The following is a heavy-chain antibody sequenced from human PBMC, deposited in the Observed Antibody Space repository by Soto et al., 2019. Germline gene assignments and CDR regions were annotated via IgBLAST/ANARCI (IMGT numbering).Heavy chain of an antibody. CDR2: IIPIFGTA. CDR1: GGTFSSYA. CDR3: ARALTRLYVGRTPYYGMDV. Sequence: QVQLVQSGAEVKKPGSSVKVSCKASGGTFSSYAISWVRQAPGQGLEWMGGIIPIFGTANYAQKFQGRVTITADESTSTAYMGLSSLRSEDTAVYYCARALTRLYVGRTPYYGMDVWGQGTTVTVSS. J-gene: IGHJ6*02. V-gene: IGHV1-69*01. D-gene: IGHD2-15*01.